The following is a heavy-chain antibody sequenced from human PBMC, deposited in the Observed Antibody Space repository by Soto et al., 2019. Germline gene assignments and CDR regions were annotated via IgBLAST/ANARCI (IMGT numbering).Heavy chain of an antibody. Sequence: QVQLMQSGGEVKKPGASVEVSCKASGYMFTTYGISWVRQAPGQGLEWMAWISAYNGNKKYAQKFQDRVSMTIHTSSTTVSMELRNLTSDATAIYYCARTGGGMAARPLEYWGQGTLVTVSP. CDR3: ARTGGGMAARPLEY. D-gene: IGHD6-6*01. CDR2: ISAYNGNK. CDR1: GYMFTTYG. V-gene: IGHV1-18*04. J-gene: IGHJ4*02.